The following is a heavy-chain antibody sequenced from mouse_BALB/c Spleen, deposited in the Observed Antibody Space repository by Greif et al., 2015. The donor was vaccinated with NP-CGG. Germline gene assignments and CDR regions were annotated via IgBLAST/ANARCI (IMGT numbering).Heavy chain of an antibody. CDR3: ARGGWLLRNYYYAMDY. D-gene: IGHD2-3*01. Sequence: QVQLKESGAELVRPGTSVKVSCKASGYAFTNYLIEWVKQRPGQGLEWIGVINPGSGGTNYNEKFKGKATLTADKSSSTAYMQLSSLTSDDSAVYFCARGGWLLRNYYYAMDYWGQGTSVTVSS. CDR2: INPGSGGT. J-gene: IGHJ4*01. V-gene: IGHV1-54*01. CDR1: GYAFTNYL.